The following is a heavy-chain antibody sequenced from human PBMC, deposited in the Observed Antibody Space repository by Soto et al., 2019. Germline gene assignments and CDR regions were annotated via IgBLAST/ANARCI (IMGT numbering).Heavy chain of an antibody. CDR1: GYTFTAYA. Sequence: QVQLVQSGAEEKKPGASVKVSCKASGYTFTAYAMHWVRQAPGQRLEWMGWINAGNGNTKYSQTYQGRVTITRDTSARTGYMELSSLRSEDTAVYYCARAVAVPADFDFWGQGTLVTVSS. V-gene: IGHV1-3*05. CDR2: INAGNGNT. J-gene: IGHJ4*02. D-gene: IGHD6-19*01. CDR3: ARAVAVPADFDF.